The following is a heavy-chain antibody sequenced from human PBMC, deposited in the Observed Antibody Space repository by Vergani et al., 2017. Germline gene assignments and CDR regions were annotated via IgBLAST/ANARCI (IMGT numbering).Heavy chain of an antibody. J-gene: IGHJ4*02. CDR2: ISGSGGST. D-gene: IGHD3-16*01. Sequence: EVQLLESGGGLVQPGGSLRLSCAASGFTFSSYAMSWVRQAPGKGLEWVSAISGSGGSTYYADSVKGRFAVSRDNSKNTLYLQMNSLRAEDTAVYYCARRPWGSYGIDYWGQGTLVTVSS. CDR1: GFTFSSYA. CDR3: ARRPWGSYGIDY. V-gene: IGHV3-23*01.